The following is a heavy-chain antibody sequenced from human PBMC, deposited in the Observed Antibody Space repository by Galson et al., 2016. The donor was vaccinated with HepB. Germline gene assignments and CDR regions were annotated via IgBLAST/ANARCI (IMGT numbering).Heavy chain of an antibody. J-gene: IGHJ6*02. V-gene: IGHV3-69-1*01. Sequence: SLRLSCAASGFIFSQHGMNWVRQAPGKGLEWVSSISFNDHIFYSDSVKGRFTTSRDNAKNSLYLQMNSLRAEDTSVYYCARGDSGAVATPRGSTHYYYGMDVWGQGTTVTVSS. CDR2: ISFNDHI. CDR1: GFIFSQHG. CDR3: ARGDSGAVATPRGSTHYYYGMDV. D-gene: IGHD2-15*01.